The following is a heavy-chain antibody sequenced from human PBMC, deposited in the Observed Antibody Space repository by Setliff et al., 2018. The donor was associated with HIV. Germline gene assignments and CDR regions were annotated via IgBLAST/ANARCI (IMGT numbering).Heavy chain of an antibody. CDR1: GGSISSSSYY. J-gene: IGHJ4*02. D-gene: IGHD4-17*01. CDR3: ARRRHIRYGEGIDY. V-gene: IGHV4-39*01. Sequence: TLSLTCPVSGGSISSSSYYWGWIRQPPGKGLEWIGHIYYSGSTYYNPSLKSRVTISVGTSNNQFSLKLSSVTAADTAVYYCARRRHIRYGEGIDYWGQGTLVTVSS. CDR2: IYYSGST.